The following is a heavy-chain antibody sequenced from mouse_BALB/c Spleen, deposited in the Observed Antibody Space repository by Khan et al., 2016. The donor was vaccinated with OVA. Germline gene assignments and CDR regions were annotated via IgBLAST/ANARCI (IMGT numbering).Heavy chain of an antibody. CDR3: SRDRIDY. Sequence: QVQLQQSGAELAKPGASVQMSCKASGYTFTTYWMHWVKQRPGQGLEWIGYINPTSGYTDYSENFKDKATLSADKSSSTAYMQLSSLTSEDSAVYYCSRDRIDYWGQGTTLTVSS. V-gene: IGHV1-7*01. CDR1: GYTFTTYW. J-gene: IGHJ2*01. CDR2: INPTSGYT.